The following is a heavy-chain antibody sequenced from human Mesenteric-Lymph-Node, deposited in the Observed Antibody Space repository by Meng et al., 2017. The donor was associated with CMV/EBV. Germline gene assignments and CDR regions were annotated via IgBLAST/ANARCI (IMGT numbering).Heavy chain of an antibody. J-gene: IGHJ6*02. V-gene: IGHV4-39*07. CDR2: IYYSGST. D-gene: IGHD3-10*01. CDR1: GGSISSSSYY. CDR3: ARDRWAGRGMDV. Sequence: SETLSLTCTVSGGSISSSSYYWGWIRQPPGKGLEWIGRIYYSGSTYYNPSLKSRVTISVDTSKNQFSLKLSSVTAADTAVYYCARDRWAGRGMDVWDQGTTVTVSS.